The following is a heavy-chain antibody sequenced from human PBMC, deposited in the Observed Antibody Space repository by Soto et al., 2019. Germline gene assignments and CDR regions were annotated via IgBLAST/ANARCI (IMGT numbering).Heavy chain of an antibody. J-gene: IGHJ4*02. CDR3: ARIRDSSSSCYFDY. CDR1: GFSLSTSGMC. Sequence: SGPTLVNPTQTLTLTCTFSGFSLSTSGMCVSWIRQPPGKALEWLALIDWDDDKYYSTSLKTRLTISKDTSKNQVVLTMTNMDPVDTATYYCARIRDSSSSCYFDYWGQGTLVTSPQ. CDR2: IDWDDDK. V-gene: IGHV2-70*01. D-gene: IGHD6-6*01.